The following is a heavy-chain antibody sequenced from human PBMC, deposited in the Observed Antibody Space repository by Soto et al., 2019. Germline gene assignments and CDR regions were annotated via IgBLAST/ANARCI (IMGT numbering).Heavy chain of an antibody. V-gene: IGHV3-48*04. CDR2: ISSSGSTI. CDR1: GFTFSSYG. CDR3: ARDGLTSMDV. Sequence: VQLVESGGGVVQPGRSLRLSCAASGFTFSSYGMHWVRQAPGKGLEWDSYISSSGSTIYYADSVKGRFTISRDNAKNSLYLQMNSLRAEDTAVYYCARDGLTSMDVWGQGTTVTVSS. J-gene: IGHJ6*02. D-gene: IGHD4-17*01.